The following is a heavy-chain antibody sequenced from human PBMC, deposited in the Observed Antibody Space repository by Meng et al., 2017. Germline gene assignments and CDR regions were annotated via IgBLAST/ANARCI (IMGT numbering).Heavy chain of an antibody. CDR1: GFALSTSGVG. CDR3: AHSYGSNFDY. CDR2: IYWDDDK. J-gene: IGHJ4*02. V-gene: IGHV2-5*02. Sequence: QLTQKESRPPLVKPPPHSTLPCTFSGFALSTSGVGVGWIRQPPGKALEWLALIYWDDDKRYSPSLKSRLTITKDTSKNQVVLTMTNMDPVDTATYYCAHSYGSNFDYWGQGTLVTVSS. D-gene: IGHD3-10*01.